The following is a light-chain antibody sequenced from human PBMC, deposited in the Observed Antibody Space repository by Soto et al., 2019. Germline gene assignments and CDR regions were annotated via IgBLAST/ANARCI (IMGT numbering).Light chain of an antibody. V-gene: IGLV2-14*01. CDR3: SSYTSSSTVV. Sequence: QSALTQPASVSGSLGQSITISCTGTSSDVGDYNYVSWYQQHPGKAPKLMVYDVSNRPSGVSNRFSGSKSGNTASLTISGLQAEDEADYYCSSYTSSSTVVFGGGTKLTVL. CDR2: DVS. CDR1: SSDVGDYNY. J-gene: IGLJ3*02.